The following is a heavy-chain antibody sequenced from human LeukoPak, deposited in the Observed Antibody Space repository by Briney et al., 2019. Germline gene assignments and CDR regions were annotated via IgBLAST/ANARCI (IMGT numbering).Heavy chain of an antibody. J-gene: IGHJ3*02. D-gene: IGHD3-22*01. Sequence: PGGSLRLSCAASGFNFDDYAIHWVRQVPGKGLEWVAVISYDGSNKYYADSVKGRFTISRDNSKNTLYLQMNSLRAEGTAVYYCGTMIVVVITTRDAFDIWGQGTMVTVSS. CDR3: GTMIVVVITTRDAFDI. V-gene: IGHV3-30*03. CDR2: ISYDGSNK. CDR1: GFNFDDYA.